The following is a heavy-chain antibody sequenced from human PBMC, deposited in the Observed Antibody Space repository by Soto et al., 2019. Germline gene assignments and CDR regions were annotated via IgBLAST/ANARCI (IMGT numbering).Heavy chain of an antibody. V-gene: IGHV3-23*01. Sequence: EVQLLESGGGLVQPGGSLRLSCAASGFTFSSYAMSWVRQAPGKGLEWVSAISGSGGSTYYADSVKGRFTISRDNTKNTLYMQMNTLRATDTAVYYCAKGDWYFDLWGRGTLVTVSS. CDR2: ISGSGGST. CDR1: GFTFSSYA. J-gene: IGHJ2*01. CDR3: AKGDWYFDL.